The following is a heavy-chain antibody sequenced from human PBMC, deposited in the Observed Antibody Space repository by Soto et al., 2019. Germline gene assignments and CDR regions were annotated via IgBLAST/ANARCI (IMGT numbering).Heavy chain of an antibody. D-gene: IGHD6-19*01. CDR2: INHSGST. Sequence: QVQLQQWGAGLLKPSETLSLTCAVYGGSFSGYYWSWIRQPPGKGLEWIGEINHSGSTNYNPSLKSRVTISVDTSKNQFSLKLSSVTAADTAVYYCASGSIAVAGTVPFDYWGQGTLVTVSS. V-gene: IGHV4-34*01. J-gene: IGHJ4*02. CDR3: ASGSIAVAGTVPFDY. CDR1: GGSFSGYY.